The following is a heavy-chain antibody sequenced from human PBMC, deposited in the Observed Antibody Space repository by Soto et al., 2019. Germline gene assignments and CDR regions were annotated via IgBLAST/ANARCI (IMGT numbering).Heavy chain of an antibody. J-gene: IGHJ5*02. D-gene: IGHD3-10*01. CDR3: ARGPSFKPGSNMVRGVPRFDP. V-gene: IGHV4-39*01. CDR1: GGSITSSGSA. Sequence: SETLSLTCNASGGSITSSGSAWGWIRQSPGKGLEWIGTIDYSGNIYYIPSLKSRITISVDTSKNQISLKLSSVTAADTAVYYCARGPSFKPGSNMVRGVPRFDPWGQGTLVTVSS. CDR2: IDYSGNI.